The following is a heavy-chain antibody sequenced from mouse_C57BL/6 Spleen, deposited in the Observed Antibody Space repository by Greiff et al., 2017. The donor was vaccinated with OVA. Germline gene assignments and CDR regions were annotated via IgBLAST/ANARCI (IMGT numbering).Heavy chain of an antibody. CDR2: IYPGDGDT. Sequence: VHLVESGPELVKPGASVKISCKASGYAFSSSWMNWVKQRPGKGLEWIGRIYPGDGDTNYNGKFKGKATLTADKSSSTAYMQLSSLTSEDSAVYFCARSKLITTVVATGAMDYGGQGTSVTVSS. V-gene: IGHV1-82*01. CDR1: GYAFSSSW. J-gene: IGHJ4*01. CDR3: ARSKLITTVVATGAMDY. D-gene: IGHD1-1*01.